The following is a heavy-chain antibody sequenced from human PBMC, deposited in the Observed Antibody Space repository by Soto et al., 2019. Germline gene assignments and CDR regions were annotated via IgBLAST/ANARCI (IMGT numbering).Heavy chain of an antibody. Sequence: GGSLRLSCAASGFTFSSYGMHWVRQAPGKGLEWVAVIWYDGSNKYYADSVKGRFTISRDNSKNTLYLQMNSLRAEDTAVYYYARDLGYSGYDFAYYYYGMDVWGQGTTVTVS. CDR2: IWYDGSNK. J-gene: IGHJ6*02. CDR1: GFTFSSYG. V-gene: IGHV3-33*01. D-gene: IGHD5-12*01. CDR3: ARDLGYSGYDFAYYYYGMDV.